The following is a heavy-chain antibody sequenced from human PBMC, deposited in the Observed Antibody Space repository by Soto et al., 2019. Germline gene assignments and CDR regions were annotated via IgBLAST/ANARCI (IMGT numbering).Heavy chain of an antibody. V-gene: IGHV3-7*03. J-gene: IGHJ5*02. CDR2: IKQDGSEK. Sequence: GGSLRLSCAASGFTFSSYWMSWVRQAPGKGLEWVANIKQDGSEKYYVDSVKGRFTISRDNAKNSLYLQMNGLRAEDTAVYYCARAVPAAKYNWFDPWGQGTLVTVSS. CDR1: GFTFSSYW. CDR3: ARAVPAAKYNWFDP. D-gene: IGHD2-2*01.